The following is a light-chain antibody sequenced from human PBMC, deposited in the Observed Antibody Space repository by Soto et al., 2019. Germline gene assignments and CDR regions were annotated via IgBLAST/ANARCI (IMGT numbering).Light chain of an antibody. J-gene: IGLJ1*01. Sequence: QSVLTQPPSVSGAPGQRVTISCTGSSSNIGAGYHVHWYQQLPGTAPKLLIYDTNKRHSGVPDRFSGSKSGTSASLAITGLQAEDEYDYYCQSYDSSLIRSYVFGTGTKLTVL. CDR3: QSYDSSLIRSYV. CDR1: SSNIGAGYH. CDR2: DTN. V-gene: IGLV1-40*01.